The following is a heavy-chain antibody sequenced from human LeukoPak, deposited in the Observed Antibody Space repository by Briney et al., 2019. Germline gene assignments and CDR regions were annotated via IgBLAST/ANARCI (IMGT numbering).Heavy chain of an antibody. CDR1: GFTLTNYW. Sequence: GGSLRLSCAASGFTLTNYWMHWVRQAPGKGLVWISHITNDGISTNYADSVKGRFTISRDTVKNTLYLQMNSLRAEDTAVYYCSRGGLVAAFDSWGHGTLVTGSS. V-gene: IGHV3-74*01. D-gene: IGHD2-15*01. J-gene: IGHJ4*01. CDR2: ITNDGIST. CDR3: SRGGLVAAFDS.